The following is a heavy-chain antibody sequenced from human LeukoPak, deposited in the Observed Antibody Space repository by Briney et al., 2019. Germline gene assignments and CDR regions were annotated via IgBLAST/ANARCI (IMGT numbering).Heavy chain of an antibody. Sequence: KTSETLSLTCTVSGGSISSSSYYWGWIRQPPGKGLEWIGSIYYSGSTYYNPSLKSRVTISVDTSKNQFSLKLSSVTAADTAVYYCAYSVARETYGMDVWGQGTTVTVSS. CDR2: IYYSGST. CDR1: GGSISSSSYY. D-gene: IGHD6-19*01. V-gene: IGHV4-39*01. CDR3: AYSVARETYGMDV. J-gene: IGHJ6*02.